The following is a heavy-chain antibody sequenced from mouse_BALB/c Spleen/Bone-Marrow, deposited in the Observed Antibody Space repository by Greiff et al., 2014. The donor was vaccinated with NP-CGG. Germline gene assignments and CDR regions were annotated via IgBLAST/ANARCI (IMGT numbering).Heavy chain of an antibody. Sequence: EVMLVESGGGLVKPGGSLKLSCAASGFTFSSYGMSWVRQTPEKRLEWVATISGGGSYTYFSDSVKGRFTISRDNAKNNLNLQMSSLRSGDTALYYCARSFGSSYWYFDVWGAGTTVTVSS. V-gene: IGHV5-9-2*01. CDR2: ISGGGSYT. J-gene: IGHJ1*01. CDR3: ARSFGSSYWYFDV. CDR1: GFTFSSYG. D-gene: IGHD1-1*01.